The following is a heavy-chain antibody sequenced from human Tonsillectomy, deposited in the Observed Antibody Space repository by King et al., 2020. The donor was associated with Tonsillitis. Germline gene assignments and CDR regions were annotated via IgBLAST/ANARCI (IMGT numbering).Heavy chain of an antibody. CDR3: AKDGGYYDSSGYYND. CDR1: GFTFSSYA. Sequence: VQLVESGGGLVQPGGSLRLSCAASGFTFSSYAMSWVRQAPGKGLEWVSAISGSGGKTYYADSVKGRFIISRDNSKNTLYLQMNSLRAEDTAVYYCAKDGGYYDSSGYYNDWGQGTLVTVSS. CDR2: ISGSGGKT. D-gene: IGHD3-22*01. J-gene: IGHJ4*02. V-gene: IGHV3-23*04.